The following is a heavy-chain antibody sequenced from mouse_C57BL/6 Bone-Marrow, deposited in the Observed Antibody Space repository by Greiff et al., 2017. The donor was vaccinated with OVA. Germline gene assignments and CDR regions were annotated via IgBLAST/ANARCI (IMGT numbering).Heavy chain of an antibody. V-gene: IGHV1-4*01. J-gene: IGHJ2*01. D-gene: IGHD2-12*01. CDR2: INPSSGYT. Sequence: QVQLQQSGAELARPGASVKMSCKASGYTFTSYTMHWVKQRPGQGLEWIGYINPSSGYTKYNQKFKDKATLTADKSSSTAYMQLSSLTSEDSAVYYCAWVYDDGVDYWGQGTTLTVSS. CDR1: GYTFTSYT. CDR3: AWVYDDGVDY.